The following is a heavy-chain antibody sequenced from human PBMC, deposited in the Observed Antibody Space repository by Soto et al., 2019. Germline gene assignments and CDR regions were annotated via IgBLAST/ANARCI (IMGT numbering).Heavy chain of an antibody. D-gene: IGHD4-4*01. CDR3: VRGFYTVDYYFDF. V-gene: IGHV3-9*01. Sequence: EVQLVESGGGLVQPGRSLRLSCAASGFTFDNYAMHWVRQGPGTGLEWVAGITWNGGRIHYADSVKGRLTISRDNTKNSLSLQINRLRAEDAALYFCVRGFYTVDYYFDFWGQGTQVTVSS. CDR2: ITWNGGRI. J-gene: IGHJ4*02. CDR1: GFTFDNYA.